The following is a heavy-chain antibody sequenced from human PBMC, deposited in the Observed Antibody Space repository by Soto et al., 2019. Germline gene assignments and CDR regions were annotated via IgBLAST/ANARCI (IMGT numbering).Heavy chain of an antibody. CDR3: ATVFEN. V-gene: IGHV3-74*01. J-gene: IGHJ4*02. Sequence: PVGSLRLSCISSVITFSGFWMHWVRQVPGKGLVWVARVDSAGSGTSYADSVKGRFTISRDNAKNTLSLQMDSLRVEDTAVYYCATVFENWGQGIPVTVSS. CDR1: VITFSGFW. CDR2: VDSAGSGT.